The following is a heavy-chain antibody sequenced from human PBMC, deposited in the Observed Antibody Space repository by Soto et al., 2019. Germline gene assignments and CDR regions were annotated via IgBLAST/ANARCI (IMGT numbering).Heavy chain of an antibody. CDR3: AKDGTGGLYYDILTGYYIAGNY. V-gene: IGHV3-23*01. CDR2: ISGSGGST. J-gene: IGHJ4*02. Sequence: GGSLRLSCAASGFTFSSYAMSWVRQAPGKGLEWVSAISGSGGSTYYADSVKGRFTISRDNSKNTLYLQMNSLRAEDTAVYYCAKDGTGGLYYDILTGYYIAGNYWGQGTLVTVSS. D-gene: IGHD3-9*01. CDR1: GFTFSSYA.